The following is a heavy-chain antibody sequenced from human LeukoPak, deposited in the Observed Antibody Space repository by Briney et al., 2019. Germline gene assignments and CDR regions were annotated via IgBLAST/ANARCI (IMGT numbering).Heavy chain of an antibody. CDR1: GFTFSNAW. J-gene: IGHJ4*02. V-gene: IGHV3-15*01. CDR2: VKSKTDGGTT. Sequence: PGGSLRLSCAASGFTFSNAWMSWVRQAPGKGLEWVGRVKSKTDGGTTDYAAPVKGRFTISRDDSKNTLYLQMNSLKTEDTAVYYCTTDQVPAVLWYWGQGTLVTISS. D-gene: IGHD3-3*02. CDR3: TTDQVPAVLWY.